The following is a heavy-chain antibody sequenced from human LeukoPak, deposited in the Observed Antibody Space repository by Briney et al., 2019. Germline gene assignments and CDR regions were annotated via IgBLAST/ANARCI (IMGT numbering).Heavy chain of an antibody. V-gene: IGHV3-43*02. Sequence: GGSLRLSCAASGFTFDGYGMHWVRQVPGKGLEWVSLMSRDGDNTYYADSVKGRFTISRDNSKTSLYLQMNSLRTEDTALYYCAKDIRPQMDDFWGTTYYYYGMDVWGQGTTVTVSS. CDR3: AKDIRPQMDDFWGTTYYYYGMDV. CDR2: MSRDGDNT. D-gene: IGHD3-3*01. CDR1: GFTFDGYG. J-gene: IGHJ6*02.